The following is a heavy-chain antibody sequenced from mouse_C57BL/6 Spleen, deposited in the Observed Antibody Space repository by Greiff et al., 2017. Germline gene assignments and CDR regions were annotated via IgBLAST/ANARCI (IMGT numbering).Heavy chain of an antibody. CDR2: IDPNSGCT. D-gene: IGHD2-4*01. CDR1: GYTFTSYW. CDR3: ARSKRVYYDYDGWYFDV. J-gene: IGHJ1*03. Sequence: VQLQQPGAELVKPGASVKLSCKASGYTFTSYWMHWVKQRPGRGLEWIGRIDPNSGCTKYHEKFKSKATLTVDKPSSTAYMQLSSLTSEDSAVYYSARSKRVYYDYDGWYFDVGGTGTTVTVSS. V-gene: IGHV1-72*01.